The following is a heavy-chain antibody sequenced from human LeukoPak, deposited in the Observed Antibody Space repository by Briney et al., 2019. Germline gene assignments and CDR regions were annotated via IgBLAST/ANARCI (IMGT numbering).Heavy chain of an antibody. CDR1: GGSFSGYY. CDR2: INHSGST. Sequence: SETLSLTCAVYGGSFSGYYWSWIRQPPGKGLEWIGEINHSGSTNYNPPLKSRVTISVDTSKNQFSLKLSSVTAADTAVYYCARRRRYYYGSGSYLYGMDVWGKGTTVTVSS. CDR3: ARRRRYYYGSGSYLYGMDV. J-gene: IGHJ6*04. V-gene: IGHV4-34*01. D-gene: IGHD3-10*01.